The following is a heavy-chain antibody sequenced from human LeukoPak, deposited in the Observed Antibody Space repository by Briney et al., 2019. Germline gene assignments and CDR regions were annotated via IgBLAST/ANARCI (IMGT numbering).Heavy chain of an antibody. Sequence: GASVTVSCTASGYTFTSYGISWVRQAPGQGLEWMGWISAYNGNTNYAQKLQGRVTMTTDTSTSTAYMELRSLRSDDTAVYYCARDRLYYYGSGSDYWGQGTLVTVSS. CDR1: GYTFTSYG. J-gene: IGHJ4*02. CDR3: ARDRLYYYGSGSDY. D-gene: IGHD3-10*01. CDR2: ISAYNGNT. V-gene: IGHV1-18*04.